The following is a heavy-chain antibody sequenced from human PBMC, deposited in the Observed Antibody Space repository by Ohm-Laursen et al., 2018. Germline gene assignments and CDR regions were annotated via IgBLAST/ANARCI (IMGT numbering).Heavy chain of an antibody. V-gene: IGHV1-2*02. CDR1: GYTFTGYY. Sequence: EATVKISCKASGYTFTGYYMHWVRQAPGQGLEWMGWINPNSGGTNYAQKLQGRVTMTTDTSTSTAYMELRSLRSDDTAVYYCARDQWGGRLPHLWGQGTTVTVSS. J-gene: IGHJ6*02. CDR3: ARDQWGGRLPHL. CDR2: INPNSGGT. D-gene: IGHD6-25*01.